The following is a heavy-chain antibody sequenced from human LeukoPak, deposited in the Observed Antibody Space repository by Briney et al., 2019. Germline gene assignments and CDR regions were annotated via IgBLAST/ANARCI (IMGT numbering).Heavy chain of an antibody. V-gene: IGHV1-24*01. J-gene: IGHJ4*02. D-gene: IGHD4-23*01. CDR2: FDPEDGET. CDR3: ATDYGGNGGPYYFDY. CDR1: GYTLTELS. Sequence: ASVKVSCKVSGYTLTELSMHWVRQAAGKGLEWMGGFDPEDGETIYAQKFQGRVTMTEDTSTDTAYMELSSRRSEDTAVYYCATDYGGNGGPYYFDYWGQGTLVTVSS.